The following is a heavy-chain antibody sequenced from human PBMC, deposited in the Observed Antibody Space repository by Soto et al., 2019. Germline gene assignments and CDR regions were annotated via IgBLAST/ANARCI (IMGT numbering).Heavy chain of an antibody. CDR1: GGSISSGGYY. CDR2: IYYGGST. V-gene: IGHV4-31*03. Sequence: PSETLSLTCTVSGGSISSGGYYWSWILHHPGKGLEWIGYIYYGGSTYYNPSLKSRVTISVDTSKNQFPLKLNSVTAADTAVYYCARSSTSANYFDYWGQGTLVTVSS. CDR3: ARSSTSANYFDY. D-gene: IGHD2-2*01. J-gene: IGHJ4*02.